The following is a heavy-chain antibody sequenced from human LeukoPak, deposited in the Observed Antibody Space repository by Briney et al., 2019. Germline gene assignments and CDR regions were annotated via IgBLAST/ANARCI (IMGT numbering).Heavy chain of an antibody. D-gene: IGHD6-19*01. Sequence: GGPLRLSCAASGFTFSSYAMSWVRQAPGKGLEWVSAISGSGGSTYYADSVKGRFTISRDNSKNTLYLQMNSLRAEDTAVYYCATYSSGWFQGFDYWGQGTLVTVSS. CDR2: ISGSGGST. CDR1: GFTFSSYA. J-gene: IGHJ4*02. V-gene: IGHV3-23*01. CDR3: ATYSSGWFQGFDY.